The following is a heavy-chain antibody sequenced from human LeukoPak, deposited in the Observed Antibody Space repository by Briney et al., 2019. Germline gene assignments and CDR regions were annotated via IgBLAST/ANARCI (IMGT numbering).Heavy chain of an antibody. Sequence: SETLSLTCTVSGGSISSYYWSWIRQPPGEGLEWIGYVYYSGSTNYNPSLESRVTISVDTSKNQFSLKLSSVTAADTAVYYCAREYSSGWSGTGYWGQGTLVTVSS. J-gene: IGHJ4*02. D-gene: IGHD6-19*01. CDR1: GGSISSYY. CDR3: AREYSSGWSGTGY. V-gene: IGHV4-59*01. CDR2: VYYSGST.